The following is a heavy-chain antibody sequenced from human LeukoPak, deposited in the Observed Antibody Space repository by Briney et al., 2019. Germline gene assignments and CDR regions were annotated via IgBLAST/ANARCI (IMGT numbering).Heavy chain of an antibody. V-gene: IGHV3-30*18. D-gene: IGHD4-17*01. CDR3: AKESGEYGDYGLYYYYGMDV. CDR1: GFTFSSYG. J-gene: IGHJ6*02. Sequence: GRSLRLSCAASGFTFSSYGMHWVRQAPGKGLEWVAVISYDGSNKYYADSVKGRFTISRDNSKTTLYLQMYSLRAEDTAVYYCAKESGEYGDYGLYYYYGMDVCGQGTTVTVSS. CDR2: ISYDGSNK.